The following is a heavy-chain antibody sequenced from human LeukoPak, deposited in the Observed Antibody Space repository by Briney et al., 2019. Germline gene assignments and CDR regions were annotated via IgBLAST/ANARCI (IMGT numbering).Heavy chain of an antibody. V-gene: IGHV3-48*01. CDR2: ISSSTTNM. CDR3: TKNVPGRAIDY. CDR1: GFTFSTYS. D-gene: IGHD2-15*01. Sequence: GSLRLSCAASGFTFSTYSMNWVRQAPGKGLEWVSYISSSTTNMYYADSVKGRFTISRDNSKNTLSLQMSSLRAEDTATYYCTKNVPGRAIDYWGQGTLVTVSS. J-gene: IGHJ4*02.